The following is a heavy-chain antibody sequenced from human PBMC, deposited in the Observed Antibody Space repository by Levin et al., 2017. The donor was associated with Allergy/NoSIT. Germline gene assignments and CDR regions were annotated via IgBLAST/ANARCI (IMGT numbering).Heavy chain of an antibody. CDR1: GFSVSTSY. V-gene: IGHV3-53*01. Sequence: LPGGSLRLSCAASGFSVSTSYMSWVRQAPGKGLEWVSIIYSGGNTYYADSVKGRFTISRDTSKNTVYLQMSSLRAEDTAVYHCAKTNSYAFNMWGQGTMVTVSS. CDR2: IYSGGNT. D-gene: IGHD4-23*01. J-gene: IGHJ3*02. CDR3: AKTNSYAFNM.